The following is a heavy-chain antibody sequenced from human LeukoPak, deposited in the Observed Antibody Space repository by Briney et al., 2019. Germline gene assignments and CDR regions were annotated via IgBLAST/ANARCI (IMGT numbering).Heavy chain of an antibody. CDR3: ASSPGRRITMVRGRENWFDP. D-gene: IGHD3-10*01. J-gene: IGHJ5*02. CDR1: GDSFSGYY. CDR2: INHSGST. V-gene: IGHV4-34*01. Sequence: SETLSLTCAVYGDSFSGYYWSWIRQPPGKGLEWLGEINHSGSTNYNPSLKSRVTISVDTSKNQFSLKLSSVTAADTAVYYCASSPGRRITMVRGRENWFDPWGQGTLVTVSS.